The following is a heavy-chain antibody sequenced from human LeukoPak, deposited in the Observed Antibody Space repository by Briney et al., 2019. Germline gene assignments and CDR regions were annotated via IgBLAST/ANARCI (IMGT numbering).Heavy chain of an antibody. J-gene: IGHJ4*02. CDR1: GFTFSSYW. Sequence: QAGGSLTLSCAASGFTFSSYWMSWVRQAPGKGLEWVAKIKLDGSEKYPVDSVKGRFTISRDNAKNSLFLQMNSLRAEDTAVYYCARERYSSSWDYFDFWGQGTLVSVSP. D-gene: IGHD6-13*01. V-gene: IGHV3-7*01. CDR2: IKLDGSEK. CDR3: ARERYSSSWDYFDF.